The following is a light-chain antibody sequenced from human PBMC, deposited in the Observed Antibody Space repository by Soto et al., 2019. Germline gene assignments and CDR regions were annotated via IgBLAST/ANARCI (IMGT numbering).Light chain of an antibody. CDR2: DVN. CDR3: TSWTTSTTMK. V-gene: IGLV2-14*01. CDR1: SSDVGAYNY. Sequence: QSALTQPASVSGSPGQSITISCTGTSSDVGAYNYVSWYQQHPRKAPKLMIYDVNIRPSGVSNRFSGSKSGNTASLTISGLQAEDEAHYYCTSWTTSTTMKFGGGTKRTVL. J-gene: IGLJ2*01.